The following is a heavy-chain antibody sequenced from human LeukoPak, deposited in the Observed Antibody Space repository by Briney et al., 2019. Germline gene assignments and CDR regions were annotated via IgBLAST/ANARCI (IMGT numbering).Heavy chain of an antibody. Sequence: SETLSLTCTVSGGSISSYYWSWIRRPPGKGLGWIGYIYYSGSTNYNPSLKSRVTISVDTSKNQFSLKLSSVTAADTAVYYCARRDGYKKYYFDYWGQGTLVTVSS. J-gene: IGHJ4*02. V-gene: IGHV4-59*01. CDR2: IYYSGST. CDR3: ARRDGYKKYYFDY. CDR1: GGSISSYY. D-gene: IGHD5-24*01.